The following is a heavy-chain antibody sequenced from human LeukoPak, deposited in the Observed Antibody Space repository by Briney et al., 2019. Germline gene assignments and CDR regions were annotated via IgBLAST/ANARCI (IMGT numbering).Heavy chain of an antibody. CDR3: ARNLPMLF. D-gene: IGHD3-10*02. J-gene: IGHJ4*02. CDR2: IYSDSST. CDR1: GFTVSSNY. Sequence: GGSLRLSCAASGFTVSSNYMSWVRQAPGKGLEWVSVIYSDSSTYYADSVKGRFTISRDKSKNTLYLQMNSLRAEDTATYHCARNLPMLFGGQGTLVTVSS. V-gene: IGHV3-53*01.